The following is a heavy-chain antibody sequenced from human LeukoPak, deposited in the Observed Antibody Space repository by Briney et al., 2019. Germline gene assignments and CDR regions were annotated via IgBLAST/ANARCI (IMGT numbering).Heavy chain of an antibody. CDR1: GFTSSDYG. D-gene: IGHD5-12*01. CDR3: AKDTGSGYDYFSYYFDY. J-gene: IGHJ4*02. CDR2: ISGTAFST. Sequence: PGGSLRLSCAASGFTSSDYGMSWVRQAPGKGLEWVSIISGTAFSTYYADSVRGRFTISRDNSKNTLYLQMNSLRAEDTAVYYCAKDTGSGYDYFSYYFDYWGQGTLVTVSS. V-gene: IGHV3-23*01.